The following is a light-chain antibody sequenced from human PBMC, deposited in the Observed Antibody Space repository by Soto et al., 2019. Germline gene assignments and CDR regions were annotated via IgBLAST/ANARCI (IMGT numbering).Light chain of an antibody. CDR3: QQTSAFPRP. Sequence: DIQMTQSPSSVSASVGDRLTITCRASRDISNSLAWYQQTPGKAPKLLLRGGSSLHRGVPSRFSGGGAGTEFTLTISSLQPEDFATYYCQQTSAFPRPFGQGTKVDVK. J-gene: IGKJ1*01. CDR1: RDISNS. CDR2: GGS. V-gene: IGKV1-12*01.